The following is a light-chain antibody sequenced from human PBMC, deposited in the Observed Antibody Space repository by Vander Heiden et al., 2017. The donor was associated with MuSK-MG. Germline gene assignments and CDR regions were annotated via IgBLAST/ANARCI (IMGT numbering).Light chain of an antibody. J-gene: IGKJ4*01. Sequence: IQMTQSPSSLSASVGDTVTITCRASQGIRNDLGWYQQKPGEAPKRLISAASSLQSGVPSRFSDSGYGTDFTLTISSLRPEDSAPYYCQQHHFYPPLTFGGGTKVEI. CDR1: QGIRND. CDR2: AAS. V-gene: IGKV1-17*01. CDR3: QQHHFYPPLT.